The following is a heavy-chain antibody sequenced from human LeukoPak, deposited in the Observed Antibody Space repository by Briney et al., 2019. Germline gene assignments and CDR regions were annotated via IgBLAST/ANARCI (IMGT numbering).Heavy chain of an antibody. J-gene: IGHJ4*02. V-gene: IGHV4-59*01. D-gene: IGHD6-13*01. Sequence: PSETLSLTCTVSGGSISSYYWSWIRQAPGKGLEWIGYIYYSVSGSTNYNPSLKSRVTISVDTSKNQFSLKLSSVTAADTAVYYCAWWYSRRFDYWGQGTLVTVSS. CDR2: IYYSVSGST. CDR3: AWWYSRRFDY. CDR1: GGSISSYY.